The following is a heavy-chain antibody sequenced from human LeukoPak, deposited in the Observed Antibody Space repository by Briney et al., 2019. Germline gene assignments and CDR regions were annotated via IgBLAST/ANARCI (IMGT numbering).Heavy chain of an antibody. J-gene: IGHJ5*02. CDR2: IYYSGST. CDR1: GGSISSYY. V-gene: IGHV4-59*01. D-gene: IGHD4-17*01. CDR3: AGTTVRGNWFGP. Sequence: PSETLSLTCTVSGGSISSYYWSWIRQPPGKGLEWIGYIYYSGSTNYNPSLKSRVTISVDTSKNQFSLKLSSVTAADTAVYYCAGTTVRGNWFGPWGQGTLVTVSS.